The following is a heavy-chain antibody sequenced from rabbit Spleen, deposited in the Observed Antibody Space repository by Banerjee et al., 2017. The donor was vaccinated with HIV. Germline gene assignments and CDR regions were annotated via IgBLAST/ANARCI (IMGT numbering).Heavy chain of an antibody. J-gene: IGHJ6*01. CDR3: ARDTSSSFSSYGMDL. V-gene: IGHV1S40*01. Sequence: QSLEESGGDLVKPGASLTLTCTASGFSFSSSDYMCWVRQAPGKGLEWISCIAGSSSGFIYSATWAKGRFTISKTSSTTVTLQMTRLTAADTATYFCARDTSSSFSSYGMDLWGPGTLVTVS. D-gene: IGHD1-1*01. CDR1: GFSFSSSDY. CDR2: IAGSSSGFI.